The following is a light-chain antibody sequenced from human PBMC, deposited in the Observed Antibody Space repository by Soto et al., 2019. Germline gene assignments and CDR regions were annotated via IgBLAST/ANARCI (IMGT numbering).Light chain of an antibody. CDR3: QQYNSYSWT. Sequence: IQMTQSPSSLSASVGDRVTITCRASQGIRNDLGWYQEKPGKAPKLLIYETSSLESGVPSRFGGSGSGTEFTLTISSLQPDDFAIYYCQQYNSYSWTFGQGTKVDI. V-gene: IGKV1-17*01. CDR1: QGIRND. J-gene: IGKJ1*01. CDR2: ETS.